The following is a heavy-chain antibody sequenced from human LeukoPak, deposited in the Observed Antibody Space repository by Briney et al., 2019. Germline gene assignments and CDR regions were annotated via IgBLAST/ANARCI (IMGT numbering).Heavy chain of an antibody. D-gene: IGHD3-3*01. CDR3: ARAIRGFWSGYYGLYYYYYMDV. Sequence: SETLSLTCTVSGGSISSSSYYWGWIRQPPGKGLEWIGSIYYSGSTYYNPSLKSRVTISVDTSKNQFSLKLSSVTAADTAVYYCARAIRGFWSGYYGLYYYYYMDVWGKGTTVTVSS. CDR2: IYYSGST. J-gene: IGHJ6*03. CDR1: GGSISSSSYY. V-gene: IGHV4-39*07.